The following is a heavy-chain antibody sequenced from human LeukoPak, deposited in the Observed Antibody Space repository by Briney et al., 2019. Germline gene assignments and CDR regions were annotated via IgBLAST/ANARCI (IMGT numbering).Heavy chain of an antibody. CDR1: GYTFTSYD. CDR3: ARDFDWLLSTDY. J-gene: IGHJ4*02. CDR2: MNTNSGNT. D-gene: IGHD3-9*01. Sequence: GASVKVSCKASGYTFTSYDINWARQATGQGLEWMGWMNTNSGNTGYAQKFQGRVTMTRNTSISTAYMELSSLRSEDTAVYYCARDFDWLLSTDYWGQGTLVTVSS. V-gene: IGHV1-8*01.